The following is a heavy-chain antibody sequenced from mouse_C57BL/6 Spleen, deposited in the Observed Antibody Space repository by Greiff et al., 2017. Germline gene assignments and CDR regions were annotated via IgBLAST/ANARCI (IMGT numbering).Heavy chain of an antibody. Sequence: QVQLQQPGAELVKPGASVKMSCKASGYTFTSYWITWVKQRPGQGLEWIGDIYPGSGSTNYNGKFKGKATLTADKSSSTAYLQLSSLTSEDSAVYFCVRDDYGSSYHYYAMDYWGQGTSVTVSS. CDR3: VRDDYGSSYHYYAMDY. CDR1: GYTFTSYW. CDR2: IYPGSGST. V-gene: IGHV1-55*01. D-gene: IGHD1-1*01. J-gene: IGHJ4*01.